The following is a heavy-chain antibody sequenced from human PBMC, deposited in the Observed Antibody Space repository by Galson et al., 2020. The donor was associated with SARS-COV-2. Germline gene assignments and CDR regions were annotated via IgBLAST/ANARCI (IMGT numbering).Heavy chain of an antibody. Sequence: GESLKISCAASGFTFSDYYMSWIRQAPGKGLEWVSYISSSGSTIYYADFVKGRFTISRDNAQNSLYLQMNSLRAEDTAVYYCVRDPSLYKIIVARADNWGQGTLVTVSS. V-gene: IGHV3-11*01. CDR1: GFTFSDYY. J-gene: IGHJ4*02. D-gene: IGHD3-22*01. CDR2: ISSSGSTI. CDR3: VRDPSLYKIIVARADN.